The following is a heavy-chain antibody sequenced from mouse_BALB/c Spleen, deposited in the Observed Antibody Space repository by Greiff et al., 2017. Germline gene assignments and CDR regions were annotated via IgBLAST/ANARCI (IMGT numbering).Heavy chain of an antibody. CDR3: TRDGNYILDY. J-gene: IGHJ4*01. CDR1: GFTFSNYW. CDR2: IRLKSNNYAT. D-gene: IGHD2-1*01. Sequence: EVKVVESGGGLVQPGGSMKLSCVASGFTFSNYWMNWVRQSPEKGLEWVAEIRLKSNNYATHYAESVKGRFTISRDDSKSSVYLQMNNLRAEDTGIYYCTRDGNYILDYWGQGTSVTVSS. V-gene: IGHV6-6*02.